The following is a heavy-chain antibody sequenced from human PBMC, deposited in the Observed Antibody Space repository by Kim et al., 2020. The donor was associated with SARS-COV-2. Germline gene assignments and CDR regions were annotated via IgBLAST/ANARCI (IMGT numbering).Heavy chain of an antibody. CDR3: AKDVWTVYDFFRSGGLFDYGMGF. CDR1: GFTFSNYG. V-gene: IGHV3-30*18. Sequence: GGSLRLSCAASGFTFSNYGMHWVRQAPGKGLEWVAVISYDGSNKYYADSVKGRFTISRDNSKNTLYLQMNSLRAEDTAVYYCAKDVWTVYDFFRSGGLFDYGMGFWGQGTTVTVS. J-gene: IGHJ6*02. D-gene: IGHD3-3*01. CDR2: ISYDGSNK.